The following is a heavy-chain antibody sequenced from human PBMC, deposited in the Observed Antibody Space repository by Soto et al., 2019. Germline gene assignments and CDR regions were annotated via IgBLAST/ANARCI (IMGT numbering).Heavy chain of an antibody. J-gene: IGHJ4*02. CDR1: GFTFTNAW. CDR3: VTGLRSASLDF. V-gene: IGHV3-15*01. Sequence: EVQLVESGGGLVKPGGSLRLSCVASGFTFTNAWMTWVRQAPGKGLEWAGRLKGKADGGTINYAAPVKGRFTISRDDSKKTVYLEMNSLKTEDTAVYYCVTGLRSASLDFWGQGTLVTVSS. CDR2: LKGKADGGTI. D-gene: IGHD1-26*01.